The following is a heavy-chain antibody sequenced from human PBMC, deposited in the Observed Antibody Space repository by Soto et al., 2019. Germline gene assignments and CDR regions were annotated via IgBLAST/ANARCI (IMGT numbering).Heavy chain of an antibody. D-gene: IGHD3-16*01. CDR1: VYTFTSNW. CDR2: IYPGVSET. Sequence: GESLKISCKGSVYTFTSNWVGWGRQMPGKGLEWMGLIYPGVSETRYIPSFQGQVTISADKFIKTAYLQWSSLKASDTAIYYCARTLGVHFYSFDFWGQGTLVTVS. J-gene: IGHJ4*02. V-gene: IGHV5-51*01. CDR3: ARTLGVHFYSFDF.